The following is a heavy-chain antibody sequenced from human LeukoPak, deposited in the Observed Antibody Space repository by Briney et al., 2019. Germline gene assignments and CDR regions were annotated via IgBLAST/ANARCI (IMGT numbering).Heavy chain of an antibody. D-gene: IGHD2-15*01. V-gene: IGHV3-21*01. CDR2: ISSSSSYI. J-gene: IGHJ4*02. CDR1: GFTFSSYS. CDR3: ARPAANYCSGGSCYLDY. Sequence: PGESLRLSCAASGFTFSSYSMNRVRQAPGKGLEWVSSISSSSSYIYYADSVKGRFTISRDNAKNSLYLQMNSLRAEDTAVYYCARPAANYCSGGSCYLDYWGQGTLVTVSS.